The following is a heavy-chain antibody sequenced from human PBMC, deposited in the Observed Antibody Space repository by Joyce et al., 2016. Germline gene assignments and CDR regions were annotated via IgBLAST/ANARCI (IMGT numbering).Heavy chain of an antibody. CDR3: ARNRGSSGRHDAFDI. CDR1: GGSVSNYF. D-gene: IGHD3-22*01. J-gene: IGHJ3*02. CDR2: IYYSGST. V-gene: IGHV4-59*02. Sequence: QVQLQESGPGLVQPSETLSLTCTVSGGSVSNYFWSWIRQPPGKGLEWIGYIYYSGSTKYNPSRKRRITISVDTSKKQFSLNLSSVTAADTAVYYCARNRGSSGRHDAFDIWGQGTMVTVSS.